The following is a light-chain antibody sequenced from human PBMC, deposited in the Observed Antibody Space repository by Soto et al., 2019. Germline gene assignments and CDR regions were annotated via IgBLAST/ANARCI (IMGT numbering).Light chain of an antibody. CDR3: SSYTAYTTYV. Sequence: QSALTQPASVSGDPGLSITISCTVTDSDVGGFNYVSWYQQYPGKAPKLMIYDVSDRPSGVSNRFSGSKSVNTASLTISGLQAEDEADYYCSSYTAYTTYVFGTGTKVTVL. J-gene: IGLJ1*01. CDR1: DSDVGGFNY. CDR2: DVS. V-gene: IGLV2-14*03.